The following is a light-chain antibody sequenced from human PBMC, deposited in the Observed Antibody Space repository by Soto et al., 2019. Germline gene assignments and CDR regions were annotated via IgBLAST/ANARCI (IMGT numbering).Light chain of an antibody. J-gene: IGKJ4*01. CDR3: QQYNNWPLT. CDR1: QSVGGD. Sequence: EVVMTQSPATLSLSPGERVTLSCRASQSVGGDLAWYQQKPGQAPRLLISGASTRAAGIPARFSGSGSATEFTLTISSLRSDDVAVYYCQQYNNWPLTFGGGTKV. V-gene: IGKV3-15*01. CDR2: GAS.